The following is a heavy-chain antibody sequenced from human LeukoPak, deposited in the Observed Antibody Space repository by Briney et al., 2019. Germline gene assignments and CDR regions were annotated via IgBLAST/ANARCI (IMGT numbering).Heavy chain of an antibody. CDR3: ARELGSSWYWWFDP. CDR1: GGSISSSSYY. CDR2: IYDSGST. D-gene: IGHD6-13*01. Sequence: SETLSLTCTVSGGSISSSSYYWGWIRQPPGKGLEWIGSIYDSGSTYYNPSLKSRVTISVDTSKNQFSLKLSSVTAADTAVYCCARELGSSWYWWFDPWGQGTLVTVSS. V-gene: IGHV4-39*07. J-gene: IGHJ5*02.